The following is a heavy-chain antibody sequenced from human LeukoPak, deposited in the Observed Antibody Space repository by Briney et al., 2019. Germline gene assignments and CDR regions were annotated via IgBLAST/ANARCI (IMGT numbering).Heavy chain of an antibody. V-gene: IGHV3-15*01. Sequence: RGSPRLSCAASGFTFINAWMSWVRQAPGKGLEWVGRIKSKTDGGTTDYAAPVKGRFTISRDDSKNTLYLQISSLKTEDTAVYYCTTDYYDSRGYYYWFFYWGQGTLVTVSS. D-gene: IGHD3-22*01. J-gene: IGHJ4*02. CDR1: GFTFINAW. CDR3: TTDYYDSRGYYYWFFY. CDR2: IKSKTDGGTT.